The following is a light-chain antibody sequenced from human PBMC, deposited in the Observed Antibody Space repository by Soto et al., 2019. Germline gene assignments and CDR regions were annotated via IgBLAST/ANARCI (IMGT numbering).Light chain of an antibody. CDR3: QQYNTYPLT. Sequence: DIHMTQSPSTLSASVGDRVTITFRASQGIGTWLAWYQQKPGKAPKLLIYKASSLEGGVPSRFSGSGSGTEVNLTVSSLQPDDFATYYGQQYNTYPLTFGGGTTVEIK. CDR1: QGIGTW. J-gene: IGKJ4*01. V-gene: IGKV1-5*03. CDR2: KAS.